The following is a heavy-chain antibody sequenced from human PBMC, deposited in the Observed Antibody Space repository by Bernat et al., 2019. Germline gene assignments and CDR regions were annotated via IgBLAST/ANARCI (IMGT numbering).Heavy chain of an antibody. V-gene: IGHV4-39*01. J-gene: IGHJ4*02. CDR2: IYYSGST. D-gene: IGHD5-24*01. CDR3: PMGRRDGYKSPVFFDY. CDR1: GGSISSSSYY. Sequence: QLQLQESGPGLVKPSETLSLTCTVSGGSISSSSYYWGWIRQPPGKGLVWIGSIYYSGSTYYNPSLKSRVTISVDTSKNQFSLKLTSVTAADTAVYYFPMGRRDGYKSPVFFDYWGQGTLVTVSS.